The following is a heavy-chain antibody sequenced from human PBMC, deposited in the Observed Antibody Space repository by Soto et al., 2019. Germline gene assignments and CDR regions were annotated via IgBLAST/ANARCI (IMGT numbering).Heavy chain of an antibody. V-gene: IGHV1-18*01. CDR1: GYTFTSYG. CDR3: ARDGGDPGYSSSGPYGDY. CDR2: ISAYNGNT. Sequence: QVQLVQSGAEVKKPGASVKVSCKASGYTFTSYGIIWVRQAPGQGLEWMVWISAYNGNTNYAQKLQGRVTMTTDTSTRTAYMELRSLRSDDTAVYYCARDGGDPGYSSSGPYGDYWGQGTLVTVSS. D-gene: IGHD6-13*01. J-gene: IGHJ4*02.